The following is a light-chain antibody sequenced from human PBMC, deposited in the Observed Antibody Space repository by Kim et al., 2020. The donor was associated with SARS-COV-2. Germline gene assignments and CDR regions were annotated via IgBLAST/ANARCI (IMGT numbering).Light chain of an antibody. CDR3: ASFRIGDTYV. CDR1: TSDIGAYNF. V-gene: IGLV2-14*03. Sequence: GQSITIPCTGTTSDIGAYNFVSWYQQNPGEAPKLIIYDVSKRPSGLSNRFSGSKSANAASLTISGLRADDESVYYCASFRIGDTYVFGTGTQLTVL. CDR2: DVS. J-gene: IGLJ1*01.